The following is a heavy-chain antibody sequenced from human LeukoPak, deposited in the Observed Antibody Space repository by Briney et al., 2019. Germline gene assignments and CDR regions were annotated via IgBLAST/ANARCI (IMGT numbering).Heavy chain of an antibody. CDR2: ISWNSGSI. V-gene: IGHV3-9*01. D-gene: IGHD1-26*01. CDR1: GFTFDDYA. J-gene: IGHJ6*02. CDR3: ARDPATDYYYGMDV. Sequence: GGSLRLSCAASGFTFDDYAMHWVRQAPGKGLEWVSGISWNSGSIGYADSVKGRFTISRDNAKNSLYLQMNSLRAEDTAVYYCARDPATDYYYGMDVWGQGTTVTVSS.